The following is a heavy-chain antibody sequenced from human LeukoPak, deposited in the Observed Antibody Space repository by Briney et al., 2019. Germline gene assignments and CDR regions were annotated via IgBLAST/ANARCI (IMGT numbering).Heavy chain of an antibody. CDR3: TRVRGYDYVWGSYRSNWFDP. Sequence: SETLSLTCAVYGGSFSGYYWSWIRQPPGKGLEWVGEINHSGSTNYNPSLKSRVTISVDTSKNQFSLKLSSVTAADTAVYYCTRVRGYDYVWGSYRSNWFDPWGQGTLVTVSS. V-gene: IGHV4-34*01. D-gene: IGHD3-16*02. CDR2: INHSGST. CDR1: GGSFSGYY. J-gene: IGHJ5*02.